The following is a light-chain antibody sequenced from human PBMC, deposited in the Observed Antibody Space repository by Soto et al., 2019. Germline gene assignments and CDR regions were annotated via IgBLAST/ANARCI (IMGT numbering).Light chain of an antibody. CDR1: QSVSSY. V-gene: IGKV3-15*01. Sequence: EIVMTQSPATLSVPPGGRATLSCRASQSVSSYLAWYQQRPGQPPRLLIYRASTRATGIPARSSGSGSGTEFSLTISSLQSEDFAVYYCQQYSTWPPRYTFGQGTKLEI. J-gene: IGKJ2*01. CDR3: QQYSTWPPRYT. CDR2: RAS.